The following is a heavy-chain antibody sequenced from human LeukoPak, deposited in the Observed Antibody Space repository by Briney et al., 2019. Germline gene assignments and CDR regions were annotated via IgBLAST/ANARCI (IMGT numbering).Heavy chain of an antibody. CDR1: GFTFSSYS. V-gene: IGHV3-21*01. Sequence: GGSLRLSCAASGFTFSSYSMNWVRQAPGKGLEWVSSISSSSSYIYYADSVKGRFTISRDNAKNSLYLQMNSLRAEDTAVYYCARGRYCSSTSCYMRDNWFDPWGQGTLVTVSS. CDR2: ISSSSSYI. D-gene: IGHD2-2*01. J-gene: IGHJ5*02. CDR3: ARGRYCSSTSCYMRDNWFDP.